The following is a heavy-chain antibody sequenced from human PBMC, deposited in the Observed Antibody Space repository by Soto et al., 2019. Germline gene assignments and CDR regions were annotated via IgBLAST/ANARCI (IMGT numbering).Heavy chain of an antibody. CDR1: GGSISSGGYY. J-gene: IGHJ3*02. V-gene: IGHV4-31*03. CDR3: ASSMLNNPDAFDI. CDR2: IYYSGST. D-gene: IGHD3-10*02. Sequence: QVQLQESGPGLVKPSQTLSLTCTVSGGSISSGGYYWSWIRQHPGKGLEWIGYIYYSGSTYYNPSLKSRVTISVDTSKNQCSLKLSSVTAADTAVYYCASSMLNNPDAFDIWGQGTMVTVSS.